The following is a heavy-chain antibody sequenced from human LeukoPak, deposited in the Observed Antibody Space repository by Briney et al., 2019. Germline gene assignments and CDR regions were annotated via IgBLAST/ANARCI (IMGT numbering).Heavy chain of an antibody. CDR3: TKGYGESHFDS. CDR1: GFTFRSFG. CDR2: IRFDGSNQ. D-gene: IGHD4/OR15-4a*01. J-gene: IGHJ4*02. Sequence: GGSLRLSCAASGFTFRSFGMQWVRQAPGKGPEWVAFIRFDGSNQYYADSVKGRFTISRDNSNNTLFLQMNSLRVDDTAVYFCTKGYGESHFDSWGQGTLVTVSS. V-gene: IGHV3-30*02.